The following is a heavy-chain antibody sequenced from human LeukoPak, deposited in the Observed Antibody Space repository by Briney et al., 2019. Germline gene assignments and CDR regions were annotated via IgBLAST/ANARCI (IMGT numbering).Heavy chain of an antibody. J-gene: IGHJ4*02. CDR2: ISPAGGTT. D-gene: IGHD3-3*01. CDR3: AKEGPYYDFWSGYHFDY. V-gene: IGHV3-23*01. CDR1: GFSFGSEA. Sequence: GGSLRLSCTVSGFSFGSEAMSWVRQAPGRGLEWVSSISPAGGTTYYADSVKGRFTISRDNSKNTLYLQMNSLRAEDTAVYYCAKEGPYYDFWSGYHFDYWGQGTLVTVSS.